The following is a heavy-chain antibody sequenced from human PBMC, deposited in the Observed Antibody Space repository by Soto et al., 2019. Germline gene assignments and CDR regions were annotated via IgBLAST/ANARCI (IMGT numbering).Heavy chain of an antibody. V-gene: IGHV1-2*02. CDR3: ARSAPFGYYDSSGHSVRALYYYGMDV. CDR1: GYTFTGYY. J-gene: IGHJ6*02. Sequence: GASVKVSCKASGYTFTGYYMHWVRQAPGQGLEWMGWINPNSGGTNYAQKFQGRVTMTRDTSISTAYMELSRLRSDDTAVYYCARSAPFGYYDSSGHSVRALYYYGMDVWGQGTTVTVS. D-gene: IGHD3-22*01. CDR2: INPNSGGT.